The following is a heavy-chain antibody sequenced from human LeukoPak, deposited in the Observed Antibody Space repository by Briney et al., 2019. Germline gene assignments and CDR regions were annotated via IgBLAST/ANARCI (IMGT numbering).Heavy chain of an antibody. CDR3: ARVNMVRMPGGY. Sequence: ASVKVSCKASGYTFTSYGISWVRQAPGQGLEWMGWISAYNGNTNYAQKLQGRVTMTTDASTSTAYMELRSLRSDDTAVYYCARVNMVRMPGGYWGQGTLVTVSS. CDR2: ISAYNGNT. J-gene: IGHJ4*02. D-gene: IGHD6-13*01. V-gene: IGHV1-18*01. CDR1: GYTFTSYG.